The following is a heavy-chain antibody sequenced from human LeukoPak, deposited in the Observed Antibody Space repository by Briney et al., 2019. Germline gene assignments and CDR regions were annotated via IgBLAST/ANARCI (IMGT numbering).Heavy chain of an antibody. J-gene: IGHJ4*02. CDR2: ISAFNGNT. D-gene: IGHD3-9*01. CDR3: ARHRDFDWLSFDY. V-gene: IGHV1-18*01. CDR1: GYTFTSYG. Sequence: ASVRVSCKASGYTFTSYGISWVRPAPGQGLEWIGWISAFNGNTNYAQKLQGRVTMTTDTSTSTAYMELRSLRSDDTAVYYCARHRDFDWLSFDYWGQGTLVTVSS.